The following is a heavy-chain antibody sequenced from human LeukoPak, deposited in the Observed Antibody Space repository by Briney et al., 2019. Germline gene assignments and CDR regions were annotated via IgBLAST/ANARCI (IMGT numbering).Heavy chain of an antibody. Sequence: PSETLSLTNTVCGGSMISRSYYWGWIRQPPGKGLEWIGSIYYSGSTYYNPSLKSRVTISVDTSKNQFSLKLSSVSAADTAVYYCARVGDVYAFWSGYYSPYDYRGQGTLVTVSS. V-gene: IGHV4-39*01. CDR1: GGSMISRSYY. CDR3: ARVGDVYAFWSGYYSPYDY. CDR2: IYYSGST. D-gene: IGHD3-3*01. J-gene: IGHJ4*02.